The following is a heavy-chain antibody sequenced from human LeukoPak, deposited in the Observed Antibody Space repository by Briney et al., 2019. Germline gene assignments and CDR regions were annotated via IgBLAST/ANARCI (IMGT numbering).Heavy chain of an antibody. CDR2: IYYSGST. CDR3: ARDVELRGGFDY. J-gene: IGHJ4*02. Sequence: PSETLSLTCTVSGGSISSYYWSWIRQPPGKGLEWIGYIYYSGSTNYNPSLKSRVTISVDTSKNQFSLKLSSVTAADTAVYYCARDVELRGGFDYWGQGTLVTVSS. V-gene: IGHV4-59*01. D-gene: IGHD1-7*01. CDR1: GGSISSYY.